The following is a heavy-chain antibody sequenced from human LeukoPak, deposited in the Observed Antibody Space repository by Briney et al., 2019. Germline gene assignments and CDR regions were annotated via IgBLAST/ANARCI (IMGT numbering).Heavy chain of an antibody. CDR1: GFTFSNTW. V-gene: IGHV3-15*01. CDR3: MGGGYLGN. J-gene: IGHJ4*02. Sequence: GGSLRLSCAASGFTFSNTWMTWLRQAPGKGLEWVGHINRKTDGGTTDYAAPVKGRFTISRDDSKNTLYLQMNSLKAEDRAGLYCMGGGYLGNWGQGTLVTVSS. CDR2: INRKTDGGTT. D-gene: IGHD3-16*02.